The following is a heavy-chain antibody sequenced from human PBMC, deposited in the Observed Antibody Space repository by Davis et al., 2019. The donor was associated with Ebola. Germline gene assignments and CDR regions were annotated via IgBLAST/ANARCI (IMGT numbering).Heavy chain of an antibody. CDR1: GFTFSSYS. D-gene: IGHD3-3*01. J-gene: IGHJ4*02. Sequence: GGSLRLSCAASGFTFSSYSMNWVRQAPGKGLEWVSSISSSSSYIYYADSAKGRFTISRDNAKNSLYLQMNSLRAEDTAVYYCASLYDFWSGRYDYWGQGTLVTVSS. V-gene: IGHV3-21*01. CDR2: ISSSSSYI. CDR3: ASLYDFWSGRYDY.